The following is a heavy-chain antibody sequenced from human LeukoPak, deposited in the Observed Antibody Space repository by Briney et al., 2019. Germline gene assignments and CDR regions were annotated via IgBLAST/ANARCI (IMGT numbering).Heavy chain of an antibody. J-gene: IGHJ4*02. CDR1: GYIFTNYA. D-gene: IGHD1-26*01. CDR3: ARIGWELPHTDYYFDY. CDR2: ISGGSGDT. V-gene: IGHV1-3*01. Sequence: ASVKVSCKASGYIFTNYAMHWVRQAPGQRLEWMGRISGGSGDTKYSQKFQDRVTITRDTSASTAYMELNSLRSDDTAVYYCARIGWELPHTDYYFDYWGQGTLVTVSS.